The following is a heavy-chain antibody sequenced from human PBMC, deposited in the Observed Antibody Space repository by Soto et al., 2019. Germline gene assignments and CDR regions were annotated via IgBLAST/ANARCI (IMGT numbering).Heavy chain of an antibody. V-gene: IGHV3-21*01. D-gene: IGHD2-21*02. CDR3: AREGPVLMTAIDAFDI. Sequence: GGSLRLSCVASGFSFSRYSRNWVRQAPGKGLEWISSISATSSHIYYADSVKGRFTISRDNAKESLYLQMMSLRGGDTAVYYCAREGPVLMTAIDAFDIWGQGTVVTVSS. CDR1: GFSFSRYS. J-gene: IGHJ3*02. CDR2: ISATSSHI.